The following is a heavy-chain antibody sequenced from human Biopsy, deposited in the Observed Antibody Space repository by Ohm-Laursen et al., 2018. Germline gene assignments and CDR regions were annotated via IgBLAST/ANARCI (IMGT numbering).Heavy chain of an antibody. J-gene: IGHJ2*01. CDR2: IYSSGST. CDR3: ASAGYNPDWNFDL. V-gene: IGHV4-4*07. D-gene: IGHD5-24*01. Sequence: GTLSLTCSVSGGSLSSYYWSWIRQPAGKGLEWIGRIYSSGSTNYNPSLKSRVTLSMDTSKRQFSLKLSFVTAADTAVYYCASAGYNPDWNFDLWGRGTRVTVSS. CDR1: GGSLSSYY.